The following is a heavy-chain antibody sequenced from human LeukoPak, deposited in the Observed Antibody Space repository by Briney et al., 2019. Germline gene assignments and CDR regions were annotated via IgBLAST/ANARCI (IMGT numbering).Heavy chain of an antibody. D-gene: IGHD3-10*01. J-gene: IGHJ5*02. CDR1: GFTFSSYG. CDR3: AKDYSKTSYYGSGTYYRPNWFDP. CDR2: IRSDGSNK. V-gene: IGHV3-30*02. Sequence: GGSLRLSCAASGFTFSSYGMHWVRQAPGTGLEWVAFIRSDGSNKNYADSVKGRFTISRDNSKNTLYLQMNSLRPDDTAVYYCAKDYSKTSYYGSGTYYRPNWFDPWGQGTLVTVSS.